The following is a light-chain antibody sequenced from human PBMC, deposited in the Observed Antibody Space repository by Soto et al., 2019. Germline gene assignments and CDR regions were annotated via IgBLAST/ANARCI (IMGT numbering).Light chain of an antibody. CDR1: QAIRND. Sequence: IQMTQSPSTLSASVGDRVTITCRASQAIRNDLCWYQQKPGKVHKLLIYSASTLQSGVPSSFSGSGSGTDFTLTIISLQPEDFATYYCLQDYIYPYTFGQGTKLEIK. J-gene: IGKJ2*01. CDR3: LQDYIYPYT. V-gene: IGKV1-6*01. CDR2: SAS.